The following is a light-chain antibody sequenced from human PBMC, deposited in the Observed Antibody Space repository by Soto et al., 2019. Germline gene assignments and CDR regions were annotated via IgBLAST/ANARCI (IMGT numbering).Light chain of an antibody. V-gene: IGKV1-5*03. CDR3: QHYNSYSEA. CDR2: TAS. J-gene: IGKJ1*01. CDR1: QTISSW. Sequence: DSQMTQAPSTLSGSVGDRVTITCRASQTISSWLAWYQQQPGKAPKLLIYTASTLKSGAPSRFSGSGSGTEFTLTISRLQPDDFATYYCQHYNSYSEAFGQGTKVDI.